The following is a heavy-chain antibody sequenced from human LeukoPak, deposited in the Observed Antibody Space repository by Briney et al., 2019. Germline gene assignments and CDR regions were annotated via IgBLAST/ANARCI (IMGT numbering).Heavy chain of an antibody. CDR2: ISAYNGNT. CDR3: AREGITMVRGVTLYYFDY. V-gene: IGHV1-18*01. CDR1: GYTFTSYG. D-gene: IGHD3-10*01. J-gene: IGHJ4*02. Sequence: ASVKVSCKASGYTFTSYGISWVRQAPGQGLEWMGWISAYNGNTNYAQKLQGRVTMTTDTSTSTAYMELRSLRSDDTAVYYCAREGITMVRGVTLYYFDYWGQGTLVTVSS.